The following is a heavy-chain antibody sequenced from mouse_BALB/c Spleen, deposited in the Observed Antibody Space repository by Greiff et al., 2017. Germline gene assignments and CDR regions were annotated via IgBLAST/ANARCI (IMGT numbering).Heavy chain of an antibody. V-gene: IGHV1-7*01. CDR3: AREGITRAMDY. Sequence: VKLMESGAELAKPGASVKMSCKASGYTFTSYWMHWVKQRPGQGLEWIGYINPSTGYTEYNQKFKDKATLTADKSSSTAYMQLSSLTSEDSAVYYCAREGITRAMDYWGQGTSVTVSS. CDR2: INPSTGYT. CDR1: GYTFTSYW. J-gene: IGHJ4*01. D-gene: IGHD2-4*01.